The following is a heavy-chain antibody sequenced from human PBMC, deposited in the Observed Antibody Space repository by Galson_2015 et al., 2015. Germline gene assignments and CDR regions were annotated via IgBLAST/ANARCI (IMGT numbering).Heavy chain of an antibody. J-gene: IGHJ4*02. D-gene: IGHD2-21*02. V-gene: IGHV3-48*02. CDR2: ISSISRSI. CDR1: GFTFSSHS. CDR3: ARGVGYCGGDCYSGFDY. Sequence: SLRLSCAASGFTFSSHSMNWVRQAPGKGLEWVSYISSISRSIYYADSVKGRFTISRDNVKNSLYLQMNSLRDEDTAVYYCARGVGYCGGDCYSGFDYWGQGTLVTVSS.